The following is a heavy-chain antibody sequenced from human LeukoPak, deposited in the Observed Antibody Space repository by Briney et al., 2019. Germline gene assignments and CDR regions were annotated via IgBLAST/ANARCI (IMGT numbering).Heavy chain of an antibody. J-gene: IGHJ4*02. V-gene: IGHV4-59*01. CDR2: IYYSGST. Sequence: SETLSLTCTVSGGSISSYYWSWIRQPPGKGLEWIGYIYYSGSTNYNPSLKSRVTISVDTSKNQFSLKLSSVTAADTAVYYCARVYYDSSGYDYFDYWGQGTLVTVSS. CDR1: GGSISSYY. CDR3: ARVYYDSSGYDYFDY. D-gene: IGHD3-22*01.